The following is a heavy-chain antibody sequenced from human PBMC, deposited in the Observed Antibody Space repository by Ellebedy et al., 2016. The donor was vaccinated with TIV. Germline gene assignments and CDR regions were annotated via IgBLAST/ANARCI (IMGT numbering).Heavy chain of an antibody. Sequence: MPSETLSLTCTVPGGSISSSGYYWDWIRQPPGKGLEWIGKIYYSGSTYYNPSLKSRVTTSVHTSKNHVSLTLNSVTPEDTAVYYCARDPSWCYSCADVWGQGTTVTVSS. D-gene: IGHD2-8*01. V-gene: IGHV4-39*07. CDR3: ARDPSWCYSCADV. J-gene: IGHJ6*02. CDR2: IYYSGST. CDR1: GGSISSSGYY.